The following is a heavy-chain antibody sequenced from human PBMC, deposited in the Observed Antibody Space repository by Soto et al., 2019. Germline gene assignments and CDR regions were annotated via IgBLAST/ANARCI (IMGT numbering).Heavy chain of an antibody. CDR1: GFTFTNYA. D-gene: IGHD6-13*01. Sequence: EVQLLESGGGLLQPGGSLRLSCAASGFTFTNYAMSWVRQAPGKGLEWVSAISGSGGSTYYADSVKGRFTISRDNSKNTLYLQVNSLRAEDTATYYCAFAAIAAAGKTGFDYWGQGTLVTVSS. CDR2: ISGSGGST. V-gene: IGHV3-23*01. CDR3: AFAAIAAAGKTGFDY. J-gene: IGHJ4*02.